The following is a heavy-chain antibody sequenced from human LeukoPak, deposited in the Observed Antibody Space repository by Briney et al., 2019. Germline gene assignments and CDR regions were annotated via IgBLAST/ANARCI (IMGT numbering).Heavy chain of an antibody. CDR2: IWYDGSNK. J-gene: IGHJ4*02. D-gene: IGHD5/OR15-5a*01. Sequence: QPGRSLRLSCAASGFTFSSYGMHWVRQAPGKGLEWVAVIWYDGSNKYYADSVKGRFAISGDRSRNTLYLQMNSLRAEDTAVYYCAPYRQQSTIEDYWGQGTLVTVSS. V-gene: IGHV3-33*01. CDR1: GFTFSSYG. CDR3: APYRQQSTIEDY.